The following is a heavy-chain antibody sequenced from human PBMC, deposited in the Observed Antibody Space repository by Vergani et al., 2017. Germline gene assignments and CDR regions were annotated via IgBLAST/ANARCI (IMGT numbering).Heavy chain of an antibody. CDR3: ARGQTRSHYSSDSIWFDP. Sequence: QVQLTESGPGVVRPSQTLSLTCSASGDSISNGPYYWTWIRQPAGKGLEWLGRIHISGSTDYNPSLQSRVIISVDSSKNQFSLRLTSVTAADTAIYYCARGQTRSHYSSDSIWFDPWGPGTLVTVSS. D-gene: IGHD3-10*01. CDR2: IHISGST. V-gene: IGHV4-61*02. CDR1: GDSISNGPYY. J-gene: IGHJ5*02.